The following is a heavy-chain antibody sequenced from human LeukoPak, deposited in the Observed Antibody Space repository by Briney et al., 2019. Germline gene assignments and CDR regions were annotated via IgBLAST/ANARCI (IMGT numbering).Heavy chain of an antibody. CDR2: IKQDGSEK. CDR3: AKDRGIISDY. V-gene: IGHV3-7*03. Sequence: GGSLRLSCAASGFTFSSYWMSWVRQAPGKGLEWVANIKQDGSEKYYVDSVKGRFTISRDNARNLLFLQMNTLRAEDTAVYYCAKDRGIISDYWGQGTLVTVSS. CDR1: GFTFSSYW. J-gene: IGHJ4*02. D-gene: IGHD3-10*01.